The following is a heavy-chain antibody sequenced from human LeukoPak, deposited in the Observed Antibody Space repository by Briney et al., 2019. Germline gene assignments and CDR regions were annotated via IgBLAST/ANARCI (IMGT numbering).Heavy chain of an antibody. Sequence: ASGTLSLTCAVYGGSFSGYYWSWIRQPPGKGLEWIGEINHSGSTNYNPSLKSRVTISVDTSKNQFSLKLSSVTAADTAVYYCARHGSGRGLFDYWGQGTLVTVSS. CDR1: GGSFSGYY. D-gene: IGHD5-12*01. J-gene: IGHJ4*02. CDR3: ARHGSGRGLFDY. V-gene: IGHV4-34*01. CDR2: INHSGST.